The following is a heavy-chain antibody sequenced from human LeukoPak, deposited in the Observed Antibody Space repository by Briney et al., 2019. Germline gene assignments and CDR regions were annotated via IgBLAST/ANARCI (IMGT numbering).Heavy chain of an antibody. CDR1: GFTFSSYW. D-gene: IGHD5-12*01. J-gene: IGHJ5*01. CDR3: VRHDGRGGATMGAFDS. V-gene: IGHV4-39*01. Sequence: GSLRLSCAASGFTFSSYWMSWVRQSPGKGLEWIGSVCYGRTTYYNPSLDGRVTVSLDTSANQFSLQLNSVTAADAAVYYCVRHDGRGGATMGAFDSWGQGSLVTVSS. CDR2: VCYGRTT.